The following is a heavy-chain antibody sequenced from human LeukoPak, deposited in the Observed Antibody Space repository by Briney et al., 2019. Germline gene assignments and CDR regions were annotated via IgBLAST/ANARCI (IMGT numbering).Heavy chain of an antibody. Sequence: GGSLRLSCALSGFTLSIYDMKWVRQAPGEGLEWVSYISTSGGTIYYADSVKGRFTISRDNAKNSLYLQRIRLRVEDTAVYFCARVDLMGRTWCLDYWGQATLLTGS. CDR2: ISTSGGTI. CDR3: ARVDLMGRTWCLDY. J-gene: IGHJ4*02. D-gene: IGHD4/OR15-4a*01. CDR1: GFTLSIYD. V-gene: IGHV3-48*03.